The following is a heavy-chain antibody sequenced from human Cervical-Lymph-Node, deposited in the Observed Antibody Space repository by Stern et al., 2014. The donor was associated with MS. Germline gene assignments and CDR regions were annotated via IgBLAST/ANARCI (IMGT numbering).Heavy chain of an antibody. V-gene: IGHV1-69*01. CDR2: IIPHFGAA. CDR3: ARGAYCGGDCYWGWFDS. CDR1: GDTFSDHS. J-gene: IGHJ5*01. Sequence: QVQLVQSGAEVKRPGSSVTVSCKSSGDTFSDHSISWVRRAPGHGLEWVGGIIPHFGAADYAQMFQGRVTITADESTTTAYMELSSLRSEDTAMYYCARGAYCGGDCYWGWFDSWGQGTLVTVSS. D-gene: IGHD2-21*02.